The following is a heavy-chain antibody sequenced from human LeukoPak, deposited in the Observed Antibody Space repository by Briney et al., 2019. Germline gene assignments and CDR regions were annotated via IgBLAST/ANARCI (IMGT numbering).Heavy chain of an antibody. D-gene: IGHD6-19*01. V-gene: IGHV3-23*01. Sequence: GGSLRLSCAASGFTFTSYSMNWVRQAPGKGLEWVSTISGGGGSTYYADSVKGRFTISRDNSKNTLYLQVNSLRAEDTAVYYCARGSSGDFDYWGQGTLVTVSS. CDR1: GFTFTSYS. CDR2: ISGGGGST. J-gene: IGHJ4*02. CDR3: ARGSSGDFDY.